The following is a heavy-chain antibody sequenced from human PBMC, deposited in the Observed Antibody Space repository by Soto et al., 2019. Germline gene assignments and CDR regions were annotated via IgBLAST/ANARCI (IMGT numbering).Heavy chain of an antibody. V-gene: IGHV4-39*01. D-gene: IGHD6-13*01. Sequence: PSETLSLTCTVSGDSISSRDFYWGWIRRPPGQGLEWVGTISHSGDTFYNPPLKSRLTMSVDASKNQFSMKLTSVTAADTAVYYCARLTAAGTAFDIWGQGTMVTVSS. CDR3: ARLTAAGTAFDI. CDR1: GDSISSRDFY. J-gene: IGHJ3*02. CDR2: ISHSGDT.